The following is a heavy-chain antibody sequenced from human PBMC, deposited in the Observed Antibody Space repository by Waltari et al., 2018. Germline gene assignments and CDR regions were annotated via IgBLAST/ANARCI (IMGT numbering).Heavy chain of an antibody. D-gene: IGHD3-3*01. CDR2: INPDSGDT. CDR1: GHTVTGSY. Sequence: QVHLVQSGAEVKKPGASVKVACKASGHTVTGSYMPWVRQAPGQGLEWMGWINPDSGDTNLPQSFEGRVTMTRDTAITTVYMELRRLTSDDTAVYYCARDRGGDLGVVTNNWLDPWGQGTLVTVSS. J-gene: IGHJ5*02. CDR3: ARDRGGDLGVVTNNWLDP. V-gene: IGHV1-2*02.